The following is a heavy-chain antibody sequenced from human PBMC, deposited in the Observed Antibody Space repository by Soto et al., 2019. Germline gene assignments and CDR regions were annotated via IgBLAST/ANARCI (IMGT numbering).Heavy chain of an antibody. Sequence: ASVKVSCKASGYTFTSYGISWVRQAPGQGLEWMGWISAYNGNTNYAQKLQGRVTMTTDTSTSTAYMELRSLRSDDTAVYYCARGIVWGITISGDVDNWFDPWGQGTLVTVSS. J-gene: IGHJ5*02. CDR3: ARGIVWGITISGDVDNWFDP. D-gene: IGHD3-3*01. V-gene: IGHV1-18*01. CDR2: ISAYNGNT. CDR1: GYTFTSYG.